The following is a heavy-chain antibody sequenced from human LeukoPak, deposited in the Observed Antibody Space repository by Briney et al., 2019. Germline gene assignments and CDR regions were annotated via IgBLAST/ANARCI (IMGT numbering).Heavy chain of an antibody. CDR2: ISESGSGT. D-gene: IGHD1-1*01. J-gene: IGHJ4*02. CDR3: AKDVAQGYTFGSIEQDY. CDR1: GLTFSRYA. V-gene: IGHV3-23*01. Sequence: GGSLRLSCAVSGLTFSRYAMSWVRQAPGKGREWVSSISESGSGTYYADSVKGRFTISRHNSMDTLALQMNSLRAEDTAVYYWAKDVAQGYTFGSIEQDYWGQGTLVSVSS.